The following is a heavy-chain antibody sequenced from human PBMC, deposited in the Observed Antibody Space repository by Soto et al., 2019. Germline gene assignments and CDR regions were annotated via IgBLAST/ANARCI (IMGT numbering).Heavy chain of an antibody. CDR2: IYPGDSDT. D-gene: IGHD6-13*01. CDR1: GYSFTTNW. Sequence: GESLKISCKGSGYSFTTNWIGWVRQMPGKGLEWMGVIYPGDSDTRYSPSFQGQVAISADKSTNTAYLQWSSLKASDTAMYYCARHSGVAEDGTDWGQGTQVTVSS. V-gene: IGHV5-51*01. J-gene: IGHJ1*01. CDR3: ARHSGVAEDGTD.